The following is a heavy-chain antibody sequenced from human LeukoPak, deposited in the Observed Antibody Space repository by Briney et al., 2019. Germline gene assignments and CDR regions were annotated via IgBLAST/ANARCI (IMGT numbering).Heavy chain of an antibody. Sequence: GGSLRLSCAASGFTFSSYEMNWVRQAPGKGLEWVSYISSSGSTIYYADSVKGRFTISRDNAKNSLYLQMNSLRAEDTAVYYCARGRKTRPYSSGWDDFDYWGQGTLVTVSS. CDR3: ARGRKTRPYSSGWDDFDY. CDR1: GFTFSSYE. D-gene: IGHD6-19*01. J-gene: IGHJ4*02. CDR2: ISSSGSTI. V-gene: IGHV3-48*03.